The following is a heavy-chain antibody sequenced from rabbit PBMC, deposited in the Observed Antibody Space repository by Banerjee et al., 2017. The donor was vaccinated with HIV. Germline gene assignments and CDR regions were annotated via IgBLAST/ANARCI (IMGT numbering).Heavy chain of an antibody. CDR1: GFSFSISYY. J-gene: IGHJ3*01. CDR2: VDAGSSGST. D-gene: IGHD6-1*01. Sequence: QSLEESGGDLVKPGASLTLTCTASGFSFSISYYMCWVCQAPGKGLEWIACVDAGSSGSTYNASWAKGRFTIAKTSSTTVTLQMTSLTAADTATYFCARSITSDAYRWIIRLDLWGQGTLVTVS. V-gene: IGHV1S40*01. CDR3: ARSITSDAYRWIIRLDL.